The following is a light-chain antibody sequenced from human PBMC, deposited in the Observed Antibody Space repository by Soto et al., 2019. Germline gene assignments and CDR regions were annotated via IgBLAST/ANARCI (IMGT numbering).Light chain of an antibody. Sequence: QSALTQPASVTGSPGQSITISCTGTSSDVGGYDYVSWYQQHPGKAPKVLIYEVNDRPSGVSHRFSGSKSGNTASLTISGLQAEDEADYYCTSFSASNTHVVFGGGTKLTVL. J-gene: IGLJ2*01. CDR3: TSFSASNTHVV. V-gene: IGLV2-14*01. CDR2: EVN. CDR1: SSDVGGYDY.